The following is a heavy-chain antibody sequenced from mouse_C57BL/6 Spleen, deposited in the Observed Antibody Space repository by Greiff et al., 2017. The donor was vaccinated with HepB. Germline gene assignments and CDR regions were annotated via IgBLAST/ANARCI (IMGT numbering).Heavy chain of an antibody. Sequence: DVHLVESGGGLVKPGGSLKLSCAASGFTFSDYGMHWVRQAPEKGLEWVAYISSGSSTIYYADTVKGRFTISRDNAKNTLFLQMTSLRSEDTAMYYCAREGSDYAMDYWGQGTSVTVSS. CDR2: ISSGSSTI. CDR1: GFTFSDYG. V-gene: IGHV5-17*01. J-gene: IGHJ4*01. CDR3: AREGSDYAMDY.